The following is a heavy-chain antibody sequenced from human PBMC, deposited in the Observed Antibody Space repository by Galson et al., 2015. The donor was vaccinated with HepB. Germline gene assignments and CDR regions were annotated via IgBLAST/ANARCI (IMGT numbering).Heavy chain of an antibody. Sequence: SVKVSCKVSGYTLTELSMHWVRQAPGKGLEWMGGFDPEDGETIYAQKFQGRVTMTEDTSTDTAYMELSSLRSEDTAVYYCATDKYYDSSGHRLNWFDPWGQGTLVTVSS. CDR2: FDPEDGET. CDR1: GYTLTELS. CDR3: ATDKYYDSSGHRLNWFDP. J-gene: IGHJ5*02. D-gene: IGHD3-22*01. V-gene: IGHV1-24*01.